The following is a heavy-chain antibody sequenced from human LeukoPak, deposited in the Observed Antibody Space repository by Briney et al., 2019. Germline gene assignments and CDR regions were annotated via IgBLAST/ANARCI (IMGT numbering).Heavy chain of an antibody. CDR1: GFTFSSYA. J-gene: IGHJ4*02. CDR2: ISYDGSSK. V-gene: IGHV3-30*04. D-gene: IGHD3-10*01. Sequence: AGRSLRLSCAASGFTFSSYAMHWVRQASGKGLEGVAVISYDGSSKNYADSVKGRFTISRDSSKNTLYLQMNSLRAEDTAVYYCARGSMVRGDIQPLDYWGQGTLVSVSS. CDR3: ARGSMVRGDIQPLDY.